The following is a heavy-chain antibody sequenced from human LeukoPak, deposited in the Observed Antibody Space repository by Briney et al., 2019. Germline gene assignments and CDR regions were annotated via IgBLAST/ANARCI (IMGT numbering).Heavy chain of an antibody. Sequence: SETLSLTCAVSGYSISSGYYWAWIRQPPGKGLEWIGSMYHSGSAYYNPSLKSRVTISVDTSKNQFSLKLSSVTAADTAVYYCARQTGSGLFILPGGQGTLVTVSS. V-gene: IGHV4-38-2*01. CDR2: MYHSGSA. CDR1: GYSISSGYY. D-gene: IGHD3/OR15-3a*01. CDR3: ARQTGSGLFILP. J-gene: IGHJ4*02.